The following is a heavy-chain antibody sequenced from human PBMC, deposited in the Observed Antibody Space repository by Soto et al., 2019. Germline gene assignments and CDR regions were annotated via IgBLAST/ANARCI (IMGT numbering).Heavy chain of an antibody. CDR2: INHSGST. J-gene: IGHJ4*02. Sequence: PSETLSLTCAVYGGSFSGYYWTWIRQPPGTGLEWIGEINHSGSTNYNPSLKSRVTISVDTSKNQFSLKLTSVTADDTAVYYCAREFKGDIVVVAAARGSYFDYWGQGNLVTVSS. V-gene: IGHV4-34*01. CDR3: AREFKGDIVVVAAARGSYFDY. D-gene: IGHD2-15*01. CDR1: GGSFSGYY.